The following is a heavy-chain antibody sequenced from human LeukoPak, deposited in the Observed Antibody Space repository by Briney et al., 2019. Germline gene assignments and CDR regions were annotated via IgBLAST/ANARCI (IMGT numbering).Heavy chain of an antibody. V-gene: IGHV3-23*01. CDR2: ISGSGGST. D-gene: IGHD2-15*01. CDR3: ARDGRQFCSGGSCLGYDS. Sequence: GGSLRLSCAAPGFTFSSYAMSWVRQAPGKGLEWVSAISGSGGSTYYADSVKGRFTISRDNSKNTLYLQMNSLRAEDTAVYYCARDGRQFCSGGSCLGYDSWGQGTLVTVSS. J-gene: IGHJ4*02. CDR1: GFTFSSYA.